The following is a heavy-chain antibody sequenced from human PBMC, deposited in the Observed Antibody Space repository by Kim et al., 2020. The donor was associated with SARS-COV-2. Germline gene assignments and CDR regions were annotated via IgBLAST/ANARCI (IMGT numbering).Heavy chain of an antibody. D-gene: IGHD4-4*01. CDR3: ARDMNPTVYDY. V-gene: IGHV1-3*01. CDR2: NT. Sequence: NTKSTQKYQRRVTITRDTTANTDYLELSRLTSEDTAVYYCARDMNPTVYDYWGQGTLVTVSS. J-gene: IGHJ4*02.